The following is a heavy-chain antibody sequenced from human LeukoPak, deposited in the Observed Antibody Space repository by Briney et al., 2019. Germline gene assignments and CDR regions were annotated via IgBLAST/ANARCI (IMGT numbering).Heavy chain of an antibody. CDR2: IYYSGST. V-gene: IGHV4-59*08. J-gene: IGHJ5*02. CDR3: ARQMRDSSSSRFDP. D-gene: IGHD6-13*01. CDR1: GGSISSYY. Sequence: SETLSLTCTVSGGSISSYYWSWIRQPPGKGLEWIGYIYYSGSTNYNPSLKSRVTISVDTSKNQFSLKLSSVTAADTAVYYCARQMRDSSSSRFDPWGQGTLVTVSS.